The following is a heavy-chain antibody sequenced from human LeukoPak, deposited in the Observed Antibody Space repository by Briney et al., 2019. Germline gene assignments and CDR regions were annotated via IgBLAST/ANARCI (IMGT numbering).Heavy chain of an antibody. J-gene: IGHJ3*02. CDR1: GFTFTTYG. Sequence: GGSLRLSCAASGFTFTTYGMHWVRQAPGKGLEWVAFIRSDGSNKYYADSVKGRFTISRDYSRNALYLQLDSLRPEDTAVYYCARRRGTYNDAFDIWGQGTMVTVSS. V-gene: IGHV3-33*08. CDR2: IRSDGSNK. D-gene: IGHD3-10*01. CDR3: ARRRGTYNDAFDI.